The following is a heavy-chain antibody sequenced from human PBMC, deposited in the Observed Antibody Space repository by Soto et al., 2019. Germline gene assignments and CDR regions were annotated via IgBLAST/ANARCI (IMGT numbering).Heavy chain of an antibody. J-gene: IGHJ4*02. CDR3: LTVNLVGAAYYFDY. CDR1: GGSIRNGDYY. D-gene: IGHD1-26*01. Sequence: PSETLSLTCTVSGGSIRNGDYYWGWIRQPPGKGLEWIGYVYYSGTTYSHPSLNSRVSISVDTSENQFSLRLTSVSAADTAVYYCLTVNLVGAAYYFDYWGPGTLVTVSS. V-gene: IGHV4-30-4*01. CDR2: VYYSGTT.